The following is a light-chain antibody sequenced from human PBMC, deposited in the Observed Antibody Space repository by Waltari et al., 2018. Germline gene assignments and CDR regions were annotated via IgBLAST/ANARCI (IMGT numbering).Light chain of an antibody. CDR2: DAI. Sequence: EIVLTQSPATLSLSPGDRVTLSCRASQSVSSYLAWYQQKPGQAPRLLIDDAISRAPGIPARFSGGGSMTDCTLTISKLEPDDFAVYYCQQRSTWPSLTFGGGTKLEIK. CDR3: QQRSTWPSLT. V-gene: IGKV3-11*01. J-gene: IGKJ4*01. CDR1: QSVSSY.